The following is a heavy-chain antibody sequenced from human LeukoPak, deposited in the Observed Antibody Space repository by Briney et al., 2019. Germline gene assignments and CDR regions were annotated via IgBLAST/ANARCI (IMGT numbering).Heavy chain of an antibody. V-gene: IGHV1-24*01. J-gene: IGHJ4*02. CDR3: ATSYCSGGSCYSHEYYFDY. CDR1: GYTFTGYY. D-gene: IGHD2-15*01. Sequence: SVKVSCKASGYTFTGYYMHWVRQAPGKGLEWMGGFDPEDGETIYAQKFQGRVTMTEDTSTDTAYMELSSLRSEDTAVYYCATSYCSGGSCYSHEYYFDYWGQGTLVTVSS. CDR2: FDPEDGET.